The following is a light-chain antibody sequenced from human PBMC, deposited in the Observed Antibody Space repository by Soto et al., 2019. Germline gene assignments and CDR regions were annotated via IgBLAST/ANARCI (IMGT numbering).Light chain of an antibody. CDR1: QSISSW. CDR2: DAS. V-gene: IGKV1-5*01. Sequence: IEMTHSPSRLSATEADRSIITCLASQSISSWLAWYQQIPGKAPKLLIYDASSLESGVPSRFSGSGSGTEFTLTISSLQPDDFATYYCQQYNSYPWPFGQGAKADI. J-gene: IGKJ1*01. CDR3: QQYNSYPWP.